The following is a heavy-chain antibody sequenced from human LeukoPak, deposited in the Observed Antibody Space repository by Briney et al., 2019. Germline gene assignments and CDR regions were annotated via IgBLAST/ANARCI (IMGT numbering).Heavy chain of an antibody. CDR2: IYYSGST. CDR3: ARGGSGSYYSR. V-gene: IGHV4-59*11. J-gene: IGHJ4*02. Sequence: SETLSLTCTVSGGSISSHYWSWIRQPPGKGLEWIGYIYYSGSTNYNPSLKSRVTISVDTSKNQFSLKLSSVTAADTAVYYCARGGSGSYYSRWGQGTLVTVSS. D-gene: IGHD3-10*01. CDR1: GGSISSHY.